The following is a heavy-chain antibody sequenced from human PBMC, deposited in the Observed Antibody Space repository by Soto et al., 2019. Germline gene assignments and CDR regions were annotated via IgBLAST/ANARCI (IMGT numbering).Heavy chain of an antibody. Sequence: GVCLRLSCAACGLAFSNLEMHWVRSDREKGLEPVSYINTAGSTKYYAESVKGRFTISRDNARNSLFLQMNSLRAEDTAVYYCARAECSNPNCLTAYHSYGLDVWGQGTTVTVSS. D-gene: IGHD2-2*01. CDR3: ARAECSNPNCLTAYHSYGLDV. V-gene: IGHV3-48*03. J-gene: IGHJ6*02. CDR2: INTAGSTK. CDR1: GLAFSNLE.